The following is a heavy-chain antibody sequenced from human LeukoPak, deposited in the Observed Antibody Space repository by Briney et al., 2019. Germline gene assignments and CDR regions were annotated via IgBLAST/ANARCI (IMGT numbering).Heavy chain of an antibody. Sequence: GGSLRLSCAASGFTFSTYRLNWVRQAPGKGLEWVSPISSSNSVIYYADSVKGRFTISRDNAKNSLYLQMNSVRAEDTAVYYCVRVDHSLGKTYFDYWGQGTLVTVSS. CDR2: ISSSNSVI. J-gene: IGHJ4*02. D-gene: IGHD2-21*01. CDR3: VRVDHSLGKTYFDY. V-gene: IGHV3-21*01. CDR1: GFTFSTYR.